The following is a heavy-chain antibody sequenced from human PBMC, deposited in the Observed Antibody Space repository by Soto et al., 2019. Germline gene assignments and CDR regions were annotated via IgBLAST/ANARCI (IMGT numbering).Heavy chain of an antibody. CDR2: IDNAGSSV. V-gene: IGHV3-74*01. J-gene: IGHJ6*02. CDR1: GFTFSSYW. Sequence: EVQLVESGGGLVQPGGSLRLSCAASGFTFSSYWMHWVRKAPGKGLVWVSRIDNAGSSVRYADSVKGRFTISRDNAKNTLYLQMNSLRAEDTAVYYCTRVGGSVSGRDVWGQGTTVTVSS. CDR3: TRVGGSVSGRDV. D-gene: IGHD1-26*01.